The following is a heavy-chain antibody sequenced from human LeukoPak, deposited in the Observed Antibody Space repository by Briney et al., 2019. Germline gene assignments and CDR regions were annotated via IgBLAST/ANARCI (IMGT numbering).Heavy chain of an antibody. CDR1: GFTFSSYA. D-gene: IGHD5-12*01. Sequence: PGRSLRLSCAASGFTFSSYAMHWVRQAPGKGLEWVTLFSYDGTSKYYADSVKGRFTISRDNSKNTLYLQMNSLRADDSAIYYCARGKGQDSGYDYFLDYWGQGTLVTVSS. CDR2: FSYDGTSK. V-gene: IGHV3-30-3*01. CDR3: ARGKGQDSGYDYFLDY. J-gene: IGHJ4*02.